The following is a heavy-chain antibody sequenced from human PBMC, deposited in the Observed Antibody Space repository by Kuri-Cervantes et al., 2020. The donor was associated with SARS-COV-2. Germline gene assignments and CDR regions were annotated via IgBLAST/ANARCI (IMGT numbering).Heavy chain of an antibody. Sequence: GGSLRLSCAASGFTFSSYAMSWVRQAPGKGLEWVSAISGSGGSTYYADSVKGRFTIYRANSQNTLYLQMNSLRAEDTAVYYCAKGDNWNHFDYWGQGTLVTVSS. J-gene: IGHJ4*02. CDR2: ISGSGGST. CDR1: GFTFSSYA. D-gene: IGHD1-20*01. CDR3: AKGDNWNHFDY. V-gene: IGHV3-23*01.